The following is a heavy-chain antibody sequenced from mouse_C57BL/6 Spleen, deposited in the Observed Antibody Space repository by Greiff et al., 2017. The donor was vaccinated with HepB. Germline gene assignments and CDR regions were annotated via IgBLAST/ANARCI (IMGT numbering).Heavy chain of an antibody. CDR2: ISYDGSN. J-gene: IGHJ3*01. D-gene: IGHD1-1*01. V-gene: IGHV3-6*01. CDR3: ARERGYYYGSRGAWFAY. Sequence: EVQRVESGPGLVKPSQSLSLTCSVTGYSITSGYYWYWIRQFPGNKLEWMGYISYDGSNNYNPSLKNRISITRDTSKNQFFLKLNSVTTEDTATYYCARERGYYYGSRGAWFAYWGQGTLVTVSA. CDR1: GYSITSGYY.